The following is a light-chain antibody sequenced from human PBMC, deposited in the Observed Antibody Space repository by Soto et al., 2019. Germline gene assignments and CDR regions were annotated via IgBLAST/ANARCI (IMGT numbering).Light chain of an antibody. V-gene: IGLV1-51*02. Sequence: QSVLTQPLSVSAAPGQKVTISCSGSSSNIGNNYVSWYQQLPGTAPKLLIYENNKRPSGIPDRFSGSKSGTSATLGITGLQTGDEVDYYCGTWDSSLSVVFGGGTKLTVL. CDR1: SSNIGNNY. CDR3: GTWDSSLSVV. CDR2: ENN. J-gene: IGLJ2*01.